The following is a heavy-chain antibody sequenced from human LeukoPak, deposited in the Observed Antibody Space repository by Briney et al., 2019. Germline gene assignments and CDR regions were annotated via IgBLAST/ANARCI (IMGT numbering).Heavy chain of an antibody. CDR3: AADRGQLVRGDYGADY. CDR1: GFTFSSYG. CDR2: IWYDGSNK. D-gene: IGHD6-13*01. Sequence: PGRSLRLSCAASGFTFSSYGMHWVRQAPGKGLEWVAVIWYDGSNKYYADSVKGRFTISRDNSKNTLYLQTNSLRAEDTAVYYCAADRGQLVRGDYGADYWGQGTLVTVSS. V-gene: IGHV3-33*01. J-gene: IGHJ4*02.